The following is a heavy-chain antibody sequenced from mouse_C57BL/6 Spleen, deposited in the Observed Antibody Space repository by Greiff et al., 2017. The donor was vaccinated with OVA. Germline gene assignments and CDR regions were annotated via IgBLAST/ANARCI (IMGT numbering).Heavy chain of an antibody. CDR1: GFSFNTYA. Sequence: EVHLVESGGGLVQPKGSLKLSCAASGFSFNTYAMNWVRQAPGKGLEWVARIRSKSNNYATYYADSVKDRFTISRDDSESMLYLQMNNLKTEDTAMYYCVSPSDSSLWFAYWGQGTLVTVSA. V-gene: IGHV10-1*01. D-gene: IGHD3-2*02. J-gene: IGHJ3*01. CDR3: VSPSDSSLWFAY. CDR2: IRSKSNNYAT.